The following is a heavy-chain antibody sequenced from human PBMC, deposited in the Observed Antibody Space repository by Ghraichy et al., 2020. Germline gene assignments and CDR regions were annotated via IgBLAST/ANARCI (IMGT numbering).Heavy chain of an antibody. CDR2: ISSSSSGI. Sequence: GESLNISCAASGFMFSIYSMNWVRQAPGKGLEWVSYISSSSSGIYYADSVKGRFTMSRDNAKNSLYLQKNSLRDEDTAVYYCARERDHLVDYWGQGTLVTVSS. V-gene: IGHV3-48*02. CDR1: GFMFSIYS. J-gene: IGHJ4*02. CDR3: ARERDHLVDY.